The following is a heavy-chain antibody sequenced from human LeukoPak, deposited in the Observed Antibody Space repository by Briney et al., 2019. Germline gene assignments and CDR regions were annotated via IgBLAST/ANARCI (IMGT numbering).Heavy chain of an antibody. CDR1: GGTFSSYA. Sequence: GASVKVSCKASGGTFSSYAISWVRQAPGQGLEWMGGIIPIFGTANYAQKFQGRVTITADESTSTAYMELSSLRSEDTAVYYCARRPTLTGYYGGCYFDYWGQGTLVTVSS. V-gene: IGHV1-69*13. D-gene: IGHD3-9*01. CDR3: ARRPTLTGYYGGCYFDY. CDR2: IIPIFGTA. J-gene: IGHJ4*02.